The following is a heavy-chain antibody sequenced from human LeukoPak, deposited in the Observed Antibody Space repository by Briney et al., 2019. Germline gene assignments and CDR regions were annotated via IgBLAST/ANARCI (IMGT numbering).Heavy chain of an antibody. D-gene: IGHD2-2*01. Sequence: SETLSLTCTVSGGSISGSSYYWGWIRQPPGKWLEWIGIIYYSGSTYYSPSLKSRLTISVGTPKNQFSLKLSSVTATDTAVYYCARRGYCSSTSCYEYWFDPWGQGTLVTVSS. V-gene: IGHV4-39*01. CDR1: GGSISGSSYY. CDR2: IYYSGST. CDR3: ARRGYCSSTSCYEYWFDP. J-gene: IGHJ5*02.